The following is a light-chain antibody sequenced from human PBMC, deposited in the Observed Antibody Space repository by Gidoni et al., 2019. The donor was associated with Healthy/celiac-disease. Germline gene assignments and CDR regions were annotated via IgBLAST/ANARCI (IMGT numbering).Light chain of an antibody. J-gene: IGKJ2*01. Sequence: EIVLTQSPATLSLSPGERATLSCRASQSVSSYLAWYQQKPGQAPRLLIYDASNRATGIPAMFSGSGSGTDFTLTISSLEPEDFAVYYCQQRSNWPYTFXQXTKLEIK. V-gene: IGKV3-11*01. CDR2: DAS. CDR1: QSVSSY. CDR3: QQRSNWPYT.